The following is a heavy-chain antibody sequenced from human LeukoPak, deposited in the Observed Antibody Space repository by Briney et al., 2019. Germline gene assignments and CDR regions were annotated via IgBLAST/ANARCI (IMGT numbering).Heavy chain of an antibody. D-gene: IGHD4-23*01. CDR3: ARQPFYGGNRGGAFDI. J-gene: IGHJ3*02. CDR2: ISSRSSYI. V-gene: IGHV3-21*01. Sequence: GGSLRLSCAASGFTFSSYSMNWVRQAQGKGLEWVSSISSRSSYIYYADSVKGRFTISRDNAKNSLYLQMNSLRAEDTAVYYCARQPFYGGNRGGAFDIWGQGTMVTVSS. CDR1: GFTFSSYS.